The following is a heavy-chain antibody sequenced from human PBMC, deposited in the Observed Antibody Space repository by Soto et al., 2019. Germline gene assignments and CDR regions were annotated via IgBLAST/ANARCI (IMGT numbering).Heavy chain of an antibody. J-gene: IGHJ4*02. D-gene: IGHD3-10*01. CDR2: ITTSTT. CDR1: GFTFITST. CDR3: ARDPAAGDS. Sequence: EVQLVESGGGLVKPGESLRLSGEPFGFTFITSTMNGFRRAPGKGLEWVSSITTSTTFYADSVKGRFTISRDNARNSLYLQMNSLRAEDTATYYCARDPAAGDSWGQGTLVTVSS. V-gene: IGHV3-21*01.